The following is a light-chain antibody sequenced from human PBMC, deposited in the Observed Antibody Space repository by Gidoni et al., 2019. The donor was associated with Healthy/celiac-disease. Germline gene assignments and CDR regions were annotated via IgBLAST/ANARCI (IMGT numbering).Light chain of an antibody. CDR1: SRRSNY. J-gene: IGLJ2*01. CDR2: GKN. V-gene: IGLV3-19*01. Sequence: SSELTQDHAVSVALGQTVRITCHGDSRRSNYASWYQQKPGQAPVLVIYGKNNRPSGIPDRFSGSSSANTASLPITGAQAQDEAAYYCNSRDSSVNHLVFGGGPKLTVL. CDR3: NSRDSSVNHLV.